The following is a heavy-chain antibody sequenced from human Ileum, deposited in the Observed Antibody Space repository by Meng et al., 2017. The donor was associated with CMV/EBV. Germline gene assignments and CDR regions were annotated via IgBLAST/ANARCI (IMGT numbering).Heavy chain of an antibody. Sequence: SCIASGVTFSSYWMHWVRQAPGKGLVWVSRINSAGSTTTYTDSVKGRFTISRDNAKNTLYLEMNSLRVEDTAVYYCARDLGIGTTFDYWGHGSLVTVSS. CDR3: ARDLGIGTTFDY. V-gene: IGHV3-74*01. CDR1: GVTFSSYW. CDR2: INSAGSTT. J-gene: IGHJ4*01. D-gene: IGHD1-7*01.